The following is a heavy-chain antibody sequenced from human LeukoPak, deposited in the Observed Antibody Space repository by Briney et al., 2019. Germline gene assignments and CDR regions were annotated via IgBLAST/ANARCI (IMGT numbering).Heavy chain of an antibody. D-gene: IGHD3-10*01. CDR2: ISSSSSTI. CDR3: ARGGTGHYYASGTCYQSYYFDY. J-gene: IGHJ4*02. V-gene: IGHV3-48*01. CDR1: GFTFSSYR. Sequence: QSGGSLRLSCAASGFTFSSYRMNWVRQAPGKGLEWVSYISSSSSTIYYADSVKGRFTISRDNAKNSLYLQMNSLRAEDTAVYYCARGGTGHYYASGTCYQSYYFDYWGQGSLVTVSS.